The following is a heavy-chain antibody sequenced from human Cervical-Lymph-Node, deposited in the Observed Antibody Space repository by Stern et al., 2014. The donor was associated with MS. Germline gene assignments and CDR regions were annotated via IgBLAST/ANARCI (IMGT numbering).Heavy chain of an antibody. V-gene: IGHV3-21*01. CDR3: ARDYNGLAY. CDR1: GFTFNNYR. J-gene: IGHJ4*02. Sequence: VQLLQPGGGLVKPGGSLRLSCAASGFTFNNYRMNWVRQAPGKGLEWVSSISESSSYIYYADSVKGRFTISRDNAKNSLFLQMNSLRAEDTAVYYCARDYNGLAYWGQGTLVTVSS. D-gene: IGHD3-10*01. CDR2: ISESSSYI.